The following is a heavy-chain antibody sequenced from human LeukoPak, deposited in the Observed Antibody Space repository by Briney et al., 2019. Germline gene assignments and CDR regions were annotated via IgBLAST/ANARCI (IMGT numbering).Heavy chain of an antibody. J-gene: IGHJ3*02. Sequence: SETLSLTCTVSGGSISSYYWSWIRQPPGKGLEWIGYIYYSGSTNYNPSLKSRVTISVDTSKNQFSLKLSSVTAADTAVYYCARQGGDYDSSGYYYSDAFDIWGQGTMVTVSS. CDR2: IYYSGST. CDR3: ARQGGDYDSSGYYYSDAFDI. D-gene: IGHD3-22*01. V-gene: IGHV4-59*08. CDR1: GGSISSYY.